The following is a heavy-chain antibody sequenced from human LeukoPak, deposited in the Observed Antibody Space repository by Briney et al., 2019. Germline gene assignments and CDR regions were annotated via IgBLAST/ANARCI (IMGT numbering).Heavy chain of an antibody. V-gene: IGHV1-18*01. CDR3: ARDSRIQLPPPPFDY. CDR2: ISAYNGNT. CDR1: GYTFTSYG. Sequence: ASVKVSCKASGYTFTSYGISWVRQAPGQGLEWMGWISAYNGNTNYAQKLQGRVTMTTDTSTSIVYMELRSLRSDDTAVYYCARDSRIQLPPPPFDYWGQGTLVTVSS. D-gene: IGHD5-18*01. J-gene: IGHJ4*02.